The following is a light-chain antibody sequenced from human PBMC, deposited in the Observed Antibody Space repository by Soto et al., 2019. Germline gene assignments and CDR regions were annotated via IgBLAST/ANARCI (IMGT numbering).Light chain of an antibody. CDR1: QSVGSY. CDR2: DAS. V-gene: IGKV3-15*01. CDR3: QQYNNWPQT. J-gene: IGKJ1*01. Sequence: EIVMTQSPGTQSLSPGERATLACSASQSVGSYLAWYPQRPGQAPRLLISDASDRETGIPERFRGSGAGAGFTRTISSLQSEDFSVDYCQQYNNWPQTFGQGTKVDI.